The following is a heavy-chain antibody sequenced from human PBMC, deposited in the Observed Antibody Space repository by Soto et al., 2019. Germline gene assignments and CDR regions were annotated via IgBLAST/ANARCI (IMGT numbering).Heavy chain of an antibody. CDR3: ASYSGWHAYNWFDH. J-gene: IGHJ5*02. D-gene: IGHD6-19*01. CDR2: ISSSSSYI. Sequence: GRYVRLSCAAYGFTFSSYSMNWVRQAPGKGLEWVSSISSSSSYIYYADSVKGRFTISRDNAENSVYLQMRSLRGEDTAMYYWASYSGWHAYNWFDHWGQRT. V-gene: IGHV3-21*06. CDR1: GFTFSSYS.